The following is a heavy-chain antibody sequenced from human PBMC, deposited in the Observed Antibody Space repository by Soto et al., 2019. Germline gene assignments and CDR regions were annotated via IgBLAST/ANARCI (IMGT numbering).Heavy chain of an antibody. Sequence: QVQLVQSGAEVTKPGASVKVSCKASGYTLTSYGISWVRQAPGQGLEWMGWISAYNGDTNYAQSPQGRVTMTTDTSTTTAYMELRSLRSDDTAVYYCATTIGYSYYYYGMDVWGQGTTVTVSS. V-gene: IGHV1-18*01. D-gene: IGHD5-12*01. J-gene: IGHJ6*02. CDR2: ISAYNGDT. CDR3: ATTIGYSYYYYGMDV. CDR1: GYTLTSYG.